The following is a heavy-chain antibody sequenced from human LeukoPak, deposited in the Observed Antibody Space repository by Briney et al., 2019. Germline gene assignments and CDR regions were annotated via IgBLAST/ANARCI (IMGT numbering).Heavy chain of an antibody. CDR3: ARLHYDSSGYYYFDY. J-gene: IGHJ4*02. CDR1: GGSFSGYY. D-gene: IGHD3-22*01. V-gene: IGHV4-34*01. Sequence: SETLSLTCAVYGGSFSGYYWSWIRQPPGKGLEWIGEINHSGSTNYNPSLKSRITISADTSKNQFSLKLSSVTAADAAVYYCARLHYDSSGYYYFDYWGQGTLVTVSS. CDR2: INHSGST.